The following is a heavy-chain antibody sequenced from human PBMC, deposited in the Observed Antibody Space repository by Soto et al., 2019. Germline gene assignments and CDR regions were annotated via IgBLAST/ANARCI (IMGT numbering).Heavy chain of an antibody. J-gene: IGHJ6*03. V-gene: IGHV3-23*01. D-gene: IGHD6-6*01. CDR2: ISGSGGST. Sequence: EVQLLESGGGLVQPGGSLRLSCAASGFTFSSYAMSWVRQAPGKGLEWVSAISGSGGSTYYADSVKGRFTISRDNPKNTLYLQMNSLRAEDTAVYYCAKKQEDSSSSGDYYYYYMDVWGKGTTVTVSS. CDR1: GFTFSSYA. CDR3: AKKQEDSSSSGDYYYYYMDV.